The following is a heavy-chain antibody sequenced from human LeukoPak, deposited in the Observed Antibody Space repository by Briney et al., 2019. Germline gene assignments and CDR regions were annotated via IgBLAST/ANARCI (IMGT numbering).Heavy chain of an antibody. V-gene: IGHV1-46*01. CDR3: ARGSSPRAYFDY. J-gene: IGHJ4*02. CDR2: INPSGGST. Sequence: ASVKVSCKASGYTFTSYYMHWVRQAPGQGLEWMGIINPSGGSTSYAQKFQGRVTMTRDMSTSKVYMELSSLRSEDTAVYYCARGSSPRAYFDYWGQGTLVTVSS. CDR1: GYTFTSYY.